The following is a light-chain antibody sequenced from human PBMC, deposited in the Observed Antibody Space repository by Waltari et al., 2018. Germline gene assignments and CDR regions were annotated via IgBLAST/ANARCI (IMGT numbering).Light chain of an antibody. CDR1: QSVSRF. CDR2: DAS. V-gene: IGKV3-11*01. Sequence: EIVLPQSPATLSLSPGERATLSCRASQSVSRFLAWYQQRPGQAPRLLIYDASNRATGIPARFSGSGSGTDFTLTISSLEPEDFAVYYCQQRSKWPGTFGQGTKVEIK. J-gene: IGKJ2*01. CDR3: QQRSKWPGT.